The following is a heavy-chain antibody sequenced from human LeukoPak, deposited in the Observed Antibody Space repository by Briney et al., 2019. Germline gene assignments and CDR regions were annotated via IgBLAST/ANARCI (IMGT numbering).Heavy chain of an antibody. J-gene: IGHJ4*02. Sequence: ASVKVSCKASGGTFSSYAISWVRQAPGQGLEWMGGIIPIFGTANYAQKFQGRVTITADESTSTAYMELSSLRSEDTAVYYCACPYYYGSGSYDSYFDYWGQGTLVTVSS. V-gene: IGHV1-69*13. D-gene: IGHD3-10*01. CDR3: ACPYYYGSGSYDSYFDY. CDR1: GGTFSSYA. CDR2: IIPIFGTA.